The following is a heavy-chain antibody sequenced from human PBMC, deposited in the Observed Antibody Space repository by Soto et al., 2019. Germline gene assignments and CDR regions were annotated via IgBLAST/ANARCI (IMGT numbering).Heavy chain of an antibody. CDR3: AKGYCSITSCYDGAFDI. CDR2: MFFDGSHK. D-gene: IGHD2-2*01. Sequence: QVQLVESGGRVVQPGRSLRLSCAASGFIFSNYGMHWVRQAPGKGLEWVAVMFFDGSHKYYADSVKGRFTISRDNSKNALYLQMDSLGAEDTAVYYCAKGYCSITSCYDGAFDIWGQGTMVTVSS. V-gene: IGHV3-30*18. CDR1: GFIFSNYG. J-gene: IGHJ3*02.